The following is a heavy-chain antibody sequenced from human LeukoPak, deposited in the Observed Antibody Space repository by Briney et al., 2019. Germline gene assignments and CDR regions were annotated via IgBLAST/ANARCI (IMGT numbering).Heavy chain of an antibody. J-gene: IGHJ4*02. D-gene: IGHD2-2*01. CDR3: ARWYCSSTSCLTFDY. CDR1: GFTFSSYC. V-gene: IGHV3-7*01. CDR2: IKQDGSEK. Sequence: GGSLRLSCAASGFTFSSYCMSWVRQAPGKGLEWVANIKQDGSEKYYVDSVKGRFTISRDNAKNSLYLQMNSLRAEDTAVYYCARWYCSSTSCLTFDYWGQGTLVTVSS.